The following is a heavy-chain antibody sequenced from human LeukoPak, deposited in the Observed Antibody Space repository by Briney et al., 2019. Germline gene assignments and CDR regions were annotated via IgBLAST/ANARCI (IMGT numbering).Heavy chain of an antibody. D-gene: IGHD2-15*01. CDR3: ARRRVVVAATRDYGMDV. CDR2: INHSGST. V-gene: IGHV4-34*01. CDR1: GGSFSGYY. Sequence: SETLSLTCAVYGGSFSGYYWSWIRQPPGKGPEWIGEINHSGSTNYNPSLKSRVTISVDTSKNQFSLKLSSVTAADTAVYYCARRRVVVAATRDYGMDVWGQGTTVTVSS. J-gene: IGHJ6*02.